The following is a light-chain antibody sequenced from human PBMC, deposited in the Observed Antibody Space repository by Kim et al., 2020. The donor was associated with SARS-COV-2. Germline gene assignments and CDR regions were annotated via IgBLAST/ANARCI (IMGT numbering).Light chain of an antibody. V-gene: IGKV1-39*01. CDR1: QSISSY. J-gene: IGKJ5*01. CDR2: AAS. CDR3: QQSYSTHIT. Sequence: ASVGDRVTITCRESQSISSYLNLYQQKPVKAPKLLIYAASSLQSGVPSRFSGSGSGTDFTLTISSLQPEDFATYYCQQSYSTHITFGQGTRLEIK.